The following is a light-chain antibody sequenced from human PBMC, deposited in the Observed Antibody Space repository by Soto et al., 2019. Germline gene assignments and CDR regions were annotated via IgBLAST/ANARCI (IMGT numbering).Light chain of an antibody. CDR1: QGISSA. J-gene: IGKJ2*01. CDR2: DAS. CDR3: QQFNSYPYT. Sequence: AIQLTQSPSSLSASVGDRVTITCRASQGISSALAWYQQKPGKAPKLLIYDASSLESGVPSRFSGSGSGTDFHLTISSLHPEDFATYYCQQFNSYPYTFGQGTKPEMK. V-gene: IGKV1-13*02.